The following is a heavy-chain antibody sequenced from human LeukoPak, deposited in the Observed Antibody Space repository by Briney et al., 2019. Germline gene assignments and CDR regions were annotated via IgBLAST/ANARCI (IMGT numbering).Heavy chain of an antibody. J-gene: IGHJ4*02. CDR1: GFTFSSCA. Sequence: GGSLRLSCEASGFTFSSCALSWVRQAPGKGLEWVSVIYSGGSTYYADSVKGRFTISRDNSKNTLYLQMNSLRAEDTAVYYCARDQLYYFDYWGQGTLVTVSS. D-gene: IGHD2-2*01. CDR2: IYSGGST. CDR3: ARDQLYYFDY. V-gene: IGHV3-53*01.